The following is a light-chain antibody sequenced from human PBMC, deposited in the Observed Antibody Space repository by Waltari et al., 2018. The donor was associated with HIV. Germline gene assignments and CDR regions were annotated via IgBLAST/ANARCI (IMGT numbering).Light chain of an antibody. J-gene: IGKJ3*01. CDR3: QQYFDFPPT. V-gene: IGKV1-8*01. Sequence: AIRMTQSPISLSASIGDKVTITCRASQDVSDSLAWYQKRPGKAPRLLIFGASTLQSGVPSRFSGSRSGPDFTLTIGCLQSKDFATYYCQQYFDFPPTFGPGTKVDF. CDR2: GAS. CDR1: QDVSDS.